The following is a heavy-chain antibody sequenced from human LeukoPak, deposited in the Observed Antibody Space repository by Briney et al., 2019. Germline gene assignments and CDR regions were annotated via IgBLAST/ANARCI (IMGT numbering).Heavy chain of an antibody. Sequence: SETLSLTCTVSGGSINSYWSWIRQPAGKGLEWIGRISGSGTITYNPALQSRLSISIDTSKNQFSLKLSSVTAADTAVYYCARDRGDYGDYGYAFDIWGQGTMVTVSS. CDR2: ISGSGTI. CDR3: ARDRGDYGDYGYAFDI. J-gene: IGHJ3*02. CDR1: GGSINSY. D-gene: IGHD4-17*01. V-gene: IGHV4-4*07.